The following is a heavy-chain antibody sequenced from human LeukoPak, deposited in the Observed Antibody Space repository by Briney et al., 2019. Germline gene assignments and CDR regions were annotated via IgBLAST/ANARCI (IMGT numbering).Heavy chain of an antibody. Sequence: PGGSLRLSCAASGFTFSGYAMSWVRQAPGKGLEWVSAISGSGGSTYYADSVKGRFTISRDNSKNTLYLQMNSLRAEDTAVYYCAKDWIVVVTRSFDYWGQGTLVTVSS. J-gene: IGHJ4*02. CDR3: AKDWIVVVTRSFDY. D-gene: IGHD3-22*01. V-gene: IGHV3-23*01. CDR2: ISGSGGST. CDR1: GFTFSGYA.